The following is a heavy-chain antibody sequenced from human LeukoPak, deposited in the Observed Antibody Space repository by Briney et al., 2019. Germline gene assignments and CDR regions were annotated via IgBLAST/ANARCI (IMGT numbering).Heavy chain of an antibody. CDR1: GDSISSPNW. CDR2: IYHSGST. V-gene: IGHV4-4*02. CDR3: ARGRYYYDSSGYYYDNWFDP. J-gene: IGHJ5*02. D-gene: IGHD3-22*01. Sequence: SETLSLTCAVSGDSISSPNWWSWVRQPPGKGLEWIGEIYHSGSTNYNPSLKSRATISVDTSKNQFSLNLTSVTAADTAVYYCARGRYYYDSSGYYYDNWFDPWGQGTLVTVSS.